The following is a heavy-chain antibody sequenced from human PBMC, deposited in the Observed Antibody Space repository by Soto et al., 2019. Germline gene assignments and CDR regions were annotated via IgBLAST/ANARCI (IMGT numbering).Heavy chain of an antibody. V-gene: IGHV3-30-3*01. D-gene: IGHD5-18*01. Sequence: QVQLVESGGGVVQPGRSLRLSCAASGFTFSSYAMHWVRQAPGKGLEWVAVISYDGSNKYYADSVKGRFTISRDNSKNTLYLQMNSLRAEDTAVYYCARAQLGGYSYGYHAYYYGMAVWGQGTTVTVSS. CDR1: GFTFSSYA. CDR3: ARAQLGGYSYGYHAYYYGMAV. CDR2: ISYDGSNK. J-gene: IGHJ6*02.